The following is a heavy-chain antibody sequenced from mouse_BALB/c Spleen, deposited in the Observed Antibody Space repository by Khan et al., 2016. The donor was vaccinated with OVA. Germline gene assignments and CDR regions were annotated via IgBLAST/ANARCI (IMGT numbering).Heavy chain of an antibody. V-gene: IGHV2-3*01. CDR1: GFSLTNYG. D-gene: IGHD1-1*01. CDR2: IWGDGST. Sequence: VQLVESGPGLVAPSQSLSITCTVSGFSLTNYGVNWVRQPPGKGLEWLGVIWGDGSTNYHSALKSRLIISKDNSKSQVFLILNSLQTDDTATYYCAKFTPHFYSMDYWGQGTSVTVSS. J-gene: IGHJ4*01. CDR3: AKFTPHFYSMDY.